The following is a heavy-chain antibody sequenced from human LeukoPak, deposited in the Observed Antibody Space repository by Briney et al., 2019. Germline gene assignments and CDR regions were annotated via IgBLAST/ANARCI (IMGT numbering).Heavy chain of an antibody. CDR1: GGSISGHY. Sequence: SETLSLTCIVSGGSISGHYWSWIRQHPGMGLEWFGCIYNSDSGSTNYNPSLKSRVTISVDTSKNQFSLKLSSVTAADTAVYYCARGGHYGLDYWGQGTLVTVSS. CDR2: IYNSDSGST. D-gene: IGHD3-10*01. V-gene: IGHV4-59*11. CDR3: ARGGHYGLDY. J-gene: IGHJ4*02.